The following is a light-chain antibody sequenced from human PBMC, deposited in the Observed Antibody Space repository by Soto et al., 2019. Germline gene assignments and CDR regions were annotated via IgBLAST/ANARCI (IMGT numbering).Light chain of an antibody. V-gene: IGKV3-11*01. J-gene: IGKJ5*01. CDR1: QSVSTS. CDR3: QQRSNWPPIT. CDR2: GAS. Sequence: EVVLTQAPGTLSLSPGERATLSCRASQSVSTSLAWYQQKPGQAPRLLIYGASNRATGIPDRFSGSGYGTDFTLTISAIEPEDFAVYYCQQRSNWPPITFGQGTRLEIK.